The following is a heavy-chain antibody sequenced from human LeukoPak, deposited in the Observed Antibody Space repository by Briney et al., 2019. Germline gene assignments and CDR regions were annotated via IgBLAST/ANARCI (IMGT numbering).Heavy chain of an antibody. J-gene: IGHJ6*02. D-gene: IGHD1-26*01. Sequence: SETLSLTCTVSGGSIGSYYWSWIRQPPGKGLEWIGYIYYSGSTNYNPSLKSRVTISVDTSKNQFSLKLSSVTAADTAVYYCARVGVGATRQRYYYYYGMDVWGQGTTVTVSS. CDR3: ARVGVGATRQRYYYYYGMDV. CDR2: IYYSGST. CDR1: GGSIGSYY. V-gene: IGHV4-59*01.